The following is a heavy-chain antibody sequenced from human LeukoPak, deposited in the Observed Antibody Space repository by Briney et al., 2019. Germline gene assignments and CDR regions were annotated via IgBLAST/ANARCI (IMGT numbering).Heavy chain of an antibody. D-gene: IGHD3-10*01. V-gene: IGHV4-59*01. Sequence: PSETLSLTCTVSGGSISSYYWSWIRQPPGKGLEWIGYIYYSGSTNYNPSLKSRVTISVDTSKNQFSLQLSSLTAGDSSLYYSGSPNYNPYIKSRVTISVDTSKNQFSLKLSSVTAADTAVYYCARDHRVIGRFGESCFDYWGQGTLVTVSS. CDR3: GSPNYNPYIKSRVTISVDTSKNQFSLKLSSVTAADTAVYYCARDHRVIGRFGESCFDY. CDR2: IYYSGST. J-gene: IGHJ4*02. CDR1: GGSISSYY.